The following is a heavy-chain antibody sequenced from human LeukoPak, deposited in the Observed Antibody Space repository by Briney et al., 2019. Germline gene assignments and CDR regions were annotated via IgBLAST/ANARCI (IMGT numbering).Heavy chain of an antibody. Sequence: GGSLRLSCAAAGFTFSSYAMSWVRQAPGKGLEWVSTISDSGANTYYADSVRGRFTISRDNSKNTLYLQKNSLRADDTAIYYCAKSMTLQWRGFFDLWGRGTHVTVSS. CDR1: GFTFSSYA. J-gene: IGHJ2*01. CDR3: AKSMTLQWRGFFDL. V-gene: IGHV3-23*01. D-gene: IGHD6-19*01. CDR2: ISDSGANT.